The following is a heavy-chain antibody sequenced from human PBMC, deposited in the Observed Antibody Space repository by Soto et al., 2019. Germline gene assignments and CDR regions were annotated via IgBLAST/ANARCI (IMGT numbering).Heavy chain of an antibody. V-gene: IGHV4-59*01. CDR2: IYYSGST. CDR3: AKGRGYDYSGWFDP. Sequence: SSETLSLTCTVSSDSITSYYWTWIRRPPGKGLEWIGYIYYSGSTVYNPSLESRVTISLDTSKNQFSLILASVTAADTAVYCCAKGRGYDYSGWFDPWGQGTLVTVSS. CDR1: SDSITSYY. J-gene: IGHJ5*02. D-gene: IGHD5-12*01.